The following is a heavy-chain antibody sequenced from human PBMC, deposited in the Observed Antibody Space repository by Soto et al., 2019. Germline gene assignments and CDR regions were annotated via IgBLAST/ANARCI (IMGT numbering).Heavy chain of an antibody. CDR3: ARGQLREPLAEYFQH. CDR2: IIPILGIA. Sequence: ASVKVSCKASGGTFSSYTISWVRQAPGQGLEWMGRIIPILGIANYAQKFQGRVTITADKSTSTAYVELSSLRSEDTAVYYCARGQLREPLAEYFQHWGQGTLVTVSS. CDR1: GGTFSSYT. J-gene: IGHJ1*01. D-gene: IGHD1-26*01. V-gene: IGHV1-69*02.